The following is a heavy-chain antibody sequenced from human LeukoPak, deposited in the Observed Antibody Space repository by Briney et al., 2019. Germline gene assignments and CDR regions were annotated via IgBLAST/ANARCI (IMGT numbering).Heavy chain of an antibody. Sequence: SETLSLTCIVSGGSISSSSYYWGWIRQPAGKGLEWIGRIYTSGSTNYNPSLKSRVTMSVDTSKNQFSLKLSSVTAADTAVYYCARDSASIGPPKNWGQGTLVTVSS. CDR2: IYTSGST. V-gene: IGHV4-61*02. CDR3: ARDSASIGPPKN. D-gene: IGHD2/OR15-2a*01. J-gene: IGHJ4*02. CDR1: GGSISSSSYY.